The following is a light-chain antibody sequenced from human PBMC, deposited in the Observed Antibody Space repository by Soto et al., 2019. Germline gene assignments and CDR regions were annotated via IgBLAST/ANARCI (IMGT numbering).Light chain of an antibody. CDR1: QSVSSSY. CDR3: HQYGTSPLT. Sequence: EIVLTQSPGSLSLSPGERATLSCRPSQSVSSSYLAWYQQKPGQAPRLVIYGASSRANGIPDRFSGSGSGTDFTLTISRLEPEDFVVYYCHQYGTSPLTFGQGTKLEIK. J-gene: IGKJ2*01. CDR2: GAS. V-gene: IGKV3-20*01.